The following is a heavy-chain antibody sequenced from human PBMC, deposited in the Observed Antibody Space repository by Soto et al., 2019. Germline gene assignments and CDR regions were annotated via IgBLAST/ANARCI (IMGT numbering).Heavy chain of an antibody. CDR1: GFTFSDYY. Sequence: PGGSLSHSCAASGFTFSDYYMSWIRQAPGKGLEWVSYISSSSSNSYTNYADSVKGRLTISRDNSRNSLYLQMNSLRADDTAVYYCARDLKMAAGYGQQHWGQATLDTVTS. D-gene: IGHD3-9*01. V-gene: IGHV3-11*05. CDR2: ISSSSSNSYT. J-gene: IGHJ1*01. CDR3: ARDLKMAAGYGQQH.